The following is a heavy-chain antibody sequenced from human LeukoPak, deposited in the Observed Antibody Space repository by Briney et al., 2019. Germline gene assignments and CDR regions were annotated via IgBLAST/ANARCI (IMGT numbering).Heavy chain of an antibody. J-gene: IGHJ4*02. CDR3: ARDQEAFDY. CDR2: IYPRDGST. CDR1: GYSFTSNY. Sequence: ASVKVSCKASGYSFTSNYIHWVRQAPGRGLEWMGMIYPRDGSTSYAQKFQGRVTVTRDTSASTVHMELSGLRSEDTAVYYCARDQEAFDYWGQGTLVTVSS. V-gene: IGHV1-46*01.